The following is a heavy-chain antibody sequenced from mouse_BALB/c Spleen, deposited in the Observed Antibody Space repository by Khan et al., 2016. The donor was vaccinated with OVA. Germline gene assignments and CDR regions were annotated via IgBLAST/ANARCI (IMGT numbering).Heavy chain of an antibody. CDR3: ARAYYRYDGYYAMDY. CDR1: GFSLSRYN. CDR2: IWGGGGT. J-gene: IGHJ4*01. D-gene: IGHD2-14*01. V-gene: IGHV2-6-4*01. Sequence: QVQLKESGPGLVVPSQSLSITCTVSGFSLSRYNIHWVRQPPGKGLEWLGMIWGGGGTDYNSTLKSRLSISKDNSKSQVFLKMNSLQTDDTAMYYCARAYYRYDGYYAMDYWGPGTSVTVSS.